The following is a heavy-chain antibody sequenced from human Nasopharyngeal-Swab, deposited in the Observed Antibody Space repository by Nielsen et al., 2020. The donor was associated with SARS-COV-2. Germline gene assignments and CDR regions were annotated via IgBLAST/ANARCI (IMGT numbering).Heavy chain of an antibody. Sequence: GVLKISCAASGFTFSSYWMSWVRQAPGKGLEWVANINQDGNEKYYVDSVKGRFTISRDNAKNSLYLQMNSLRAEDTAVYYCARGTTVTSASGYWGQGTLVTVSS. V-gene: IGHV3-7*01. D-gene: IGHD4-17*01. CDR3: ARGTTVTSASGY. CDR2: INQDGNEK. CDR1: GFTFSSYW. J-gene: IGHJ4*02.